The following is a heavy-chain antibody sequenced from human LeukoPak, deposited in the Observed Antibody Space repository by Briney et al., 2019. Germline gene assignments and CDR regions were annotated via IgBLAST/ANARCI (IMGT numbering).Heavy chain of an antibody. V-gene: IGHV3-30*18. Sequence: GGSLRLSCAASGFTFSSYGMHWVRQAPGKGLEWVAVISYDGSNKYYADSVKGRLTISRDNSKNPPYLQMNSLRAEDTAVYYRAKGDADPHYYYYGMDVWGQGTTVTVS. CDR2: ISYDGSNK. CDR3: AKGDADPHYYYYGMDV. CDR1: GFTFSSYG. J-gene: IGHJ6*02.